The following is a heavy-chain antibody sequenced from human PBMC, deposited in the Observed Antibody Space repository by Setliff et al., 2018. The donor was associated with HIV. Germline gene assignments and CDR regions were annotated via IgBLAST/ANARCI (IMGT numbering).Heavy chain of an antibody. CDR3: ARNEEGLCTY. CDR2: INTYTGKP. V-gene: IGHV7-4-1*01. J-gene: IGHJ4*02. CDR1: GYSLRSFA. D-gene: IGHD1-1*01. Sequence: GASVKVSCKSSGYSLRSFAMNWVRQAPGQGLEWMGWINTYTGKPTYAQGFTGRFVFSLDTSVSTAYLQIDSLKDEDTAIYYCARNEEGLCTYWGQGTQVTVSS.